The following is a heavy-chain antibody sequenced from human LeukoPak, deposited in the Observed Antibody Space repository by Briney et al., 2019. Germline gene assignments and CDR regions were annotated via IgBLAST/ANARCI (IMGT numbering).Heavy chain of an antibody. CDR3: AGDSYGYEQFDY. V-gene: IGHV1-2*06. J-gene: IGHJ4*02. CDR1: GYTFTGYY. Sequence: ASVKVSCKASGYTFTGYYMHWVRQAPGQGLEWMGRINPNSGGTNYAQKFQGRVTMTRDTSISTAYMELSRLRSDDTAVYYCAGDSYGYEQFDYWGQGTLVTVSS. CDR2: INPNSGGT. D-gene: IGHD5-18*01.